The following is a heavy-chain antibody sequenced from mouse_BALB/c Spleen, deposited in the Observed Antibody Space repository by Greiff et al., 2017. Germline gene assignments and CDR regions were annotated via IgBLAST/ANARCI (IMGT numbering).Heavy chain of an antibody. CDR2: ISYSGST. CDR1: GYSITSDYA. CDR3: ARDDGNYPAWFAY. J-gene: IGHJ3*01. D-gene: IGHD2-3*01. Sequence: EVKLMESGPGLVKPSQSLSLTCTVTGYSITSDYAWNWIRQFPGNKLEWMGYISYSGSTSYNPSLKSRISITRDTSKNQFFLQLNSVTTEDTATYYCARDDGNYPAWFAYWGQGTLVTVSA. V-gene: IGHV3-2*02.